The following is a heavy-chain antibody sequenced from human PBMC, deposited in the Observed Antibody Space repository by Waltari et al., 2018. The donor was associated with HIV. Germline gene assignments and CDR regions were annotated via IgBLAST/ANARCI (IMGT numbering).Heavy chain of an antibody. CDR1: GYTFTSYA. CDR2: INAGNGNT. D-gene: IGHD5-18*01. CDR3: AREPDPYTAMPSY. J-gene: IGHJ4*02. Sequence: QVQLVQSGAEVKKPGASVKVSCKASGYTFTSYAMHWLRQAPGQRLEWMGWINAGNGNTKYSQKFQGRVTITRDTSASTAYMELNSLRSEETAVYYCAREPDPYTAMPSYWGQGTLVTVSS. V-gene: IGHV1-3*01.